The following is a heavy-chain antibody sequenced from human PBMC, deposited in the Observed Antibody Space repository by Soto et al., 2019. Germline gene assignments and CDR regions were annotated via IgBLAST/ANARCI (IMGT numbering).Heavy chain of an antibody. Sequence: SETLSLTCDVSGDSISSVNWWIWVRQPPGKGLQWIGEVYHTGTTNYNPSLKSRVTISVDKSQNHFSLNVTSVTAADTAVYYCERYSAFFAISFIDPWGQGALVTVSS. CDR2: VYHTGTT. CDR1: GDSISSVNW. D-gene: IGHD2-2*02. CDR3: ERYSAFFAISFIDP. J-gene: IGHJ5*01. V-gene: IGHV4-4*02.